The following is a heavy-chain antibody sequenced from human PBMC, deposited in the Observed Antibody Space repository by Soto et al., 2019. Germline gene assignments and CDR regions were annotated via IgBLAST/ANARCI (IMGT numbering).Heavy chain of an antibody. CDR2: IRSKANSYAT. CDR3: TRQVPDFYY. D-gene: IGHD2-21*02. J-gene: IGHJ4*02. V-gene: IGHV3-73*01. CDR1: GFTFSGSA. Sequence: GGSLRLSCAASGFTFSGSAMHWVRQASGKGLEWVGRIRSKANSYATAYAASVKGRFTISRDDSKNTAYLQMNSLKTEDTAVYYCTRQVPDFYYWGQGTLVTVSS.